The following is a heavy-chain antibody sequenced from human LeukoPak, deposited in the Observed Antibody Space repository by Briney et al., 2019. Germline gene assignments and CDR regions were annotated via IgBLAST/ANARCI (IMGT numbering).Heavy chain of an antibody. CDR1: GGSISNYL. D-gene: IGHD1-26*01. Sequence: SETLSHTCTVSGGSISNYLWSWIRQPPGKGLEWIGYIYYSGSTNYNPSLKSRVTILVDTSKNQFSLKVSSVTAADTAVYYCARGQYSGSCFDNWGQGSLVTVSS. CDR3: ARGQYSGSCFDN. V-gene: IGHV4-59*01. CDR2: IYYSGST. J-gene: IGHJ4*02.